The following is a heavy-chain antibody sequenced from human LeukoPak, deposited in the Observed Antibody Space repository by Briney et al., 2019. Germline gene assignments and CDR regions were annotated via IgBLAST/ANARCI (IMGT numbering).Heavy chain of an antibody. CDR3: TTATACSSTSRYATY. J-gene: IGHJ4*02. Sequence: GGSLRLSCAASGFTFSNAWMSWVRQAPGKGLEWVGRIKSKTDGGTTDYAAPVKGRFTISRDDSKNTLYLQMNSLKTEDTAVYYCTTATACSSTSRYATYWGQGTLVTVSS. CDR2: IKSKTDGGTT. CDR1: GFTFSNAW. D-gene: IGHD2-2*01. V-gene: IGHV3-15*01.